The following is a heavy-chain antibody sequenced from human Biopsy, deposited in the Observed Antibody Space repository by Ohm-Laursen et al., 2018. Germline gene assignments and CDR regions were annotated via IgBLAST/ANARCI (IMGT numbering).Heavy chain of an antibody. CDR1: GFSLSSTGMR. CDR2: IDWDDDK. D-gene: IGHD1-1*01. Sequence: TQTLTLTRSFSGFSLSSTGMRISWVRQPPGNALECLGRIDWDDDKFYSPSLETRLSLSKDTTTNQVVLTLTDVDPEDTATYYCARTRAHNFGALEFWGQGILVTVSS. V-gene: IGHV2-70*04. CDR3: ARTRAHNFGALEF. J-gene: IGHJ4*01.